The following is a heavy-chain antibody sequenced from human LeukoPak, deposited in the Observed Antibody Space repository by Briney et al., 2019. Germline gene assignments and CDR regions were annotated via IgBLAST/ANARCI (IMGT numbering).Heavy chain of an antibody. J-gene: IGHJ4*02. CDR1: GYSFTSNW. D-gene: IGHD1-14*01. V-gene: IGHV5-51*01. CDR2: IYPGDSDT. CDR3: ARHRKVAGTTYYFDY. Sequence: GESLKISCQGSGYSFTSNWIGWVRQMPGKGLEWMGIIYPGDSDTRYSPSFQGQVTISADKSISTAYLQWSSLKASDTAMYYCARHRKVAGTTYYFDYWGQGTLVTVSS.